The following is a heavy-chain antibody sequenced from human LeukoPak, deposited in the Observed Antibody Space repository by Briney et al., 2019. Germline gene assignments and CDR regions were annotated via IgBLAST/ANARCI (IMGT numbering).Heavy chain of an antibody. CDR1: GFTLTNYW. Sequence: PGGSLRLSCAASGFTLTNYWMTWVRQAPGKGLEWVANIKKDGSEKNYVDSVKGRFTIYTDNAKNSLFLQMNSLRVEDTAMYYCARDEDLFVQSSSRWYDAYDIWGQGTMVTVSP. D-gene: IGHD6-13*01. CDR3: ARDEDLFVQSSSRWYDAYDI. V-gene: IGHV3-7*01. J-gene: IGHJ3*02. CDR2: IKKDGSEK.